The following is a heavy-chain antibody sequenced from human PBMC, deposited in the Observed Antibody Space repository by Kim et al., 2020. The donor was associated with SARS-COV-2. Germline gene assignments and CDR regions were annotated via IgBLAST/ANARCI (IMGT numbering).Heavy chain of an antibody. Sequence: SETLSLTCTVSGGSISSYYWSWIRQPPGKGLEWIGYIYYSGSTNYNPSLKSRVTISVDTSKNQFSLKLSSVTAADTAVYYCARGGLRWYQFDYWGQGTLVTVSS. CDR2: IYYSGST. CDR1: GGSISSYY. D-gene: IGHD4-17*01. CDR3: ARGGLRWYQFDY. V-gene: IGHV4-59*13. J-gene: IGHJ4*02.